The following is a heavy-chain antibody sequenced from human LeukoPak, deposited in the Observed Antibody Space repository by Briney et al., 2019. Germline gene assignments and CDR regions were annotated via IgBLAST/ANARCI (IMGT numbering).Heavy chain of an antibody. Sequence: TGGALRLSCSASGFTFRTSWVHWGRPAPRKGLLWVAHVNSDGSNTAYGDSVKGRFTISRDNAKSTLYLQMNSLKSEDTAVYYCARGDPLGNYWGQGTLVTVSS. D-gene: IGHD7-27*01. CDR1: GFTFRTSW. CDR2: VNSDGSNT. V-gene: IGHV3-74*01. J-gene: IGHJ4*02. CDR3: ARGDPLGNY.